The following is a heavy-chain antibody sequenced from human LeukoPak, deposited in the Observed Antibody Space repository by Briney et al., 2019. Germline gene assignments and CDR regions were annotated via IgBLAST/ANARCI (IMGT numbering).Heavy chain of an antibody. CDR3: AKASGAAINYYYYMDV. CDR1: GFTFDDYA. J-gene: IGHJ6*03. D-gene: IGHD2-2*01. V-gene: IGHV3-9*03. CDR2: ISRNSGSI. Sequence: GGSLRLSCVASGFTFDDYAMHWVRQAPGKGLEWVSGISRNSGSIGYADSVKGRFTISGDNAKNSLYLQMNSLRAEDMALYYCAKASGAAINYYYYMDVWGKGTTVTVSS.